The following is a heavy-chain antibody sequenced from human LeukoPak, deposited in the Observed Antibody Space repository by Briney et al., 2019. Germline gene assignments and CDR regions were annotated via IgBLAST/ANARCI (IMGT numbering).Heavy chain of an antibody. CDR1: GHTFTSYG. V-gene: IGHV1-18*01. J-gene: IGHJ6*01. D-gene: IGHD3-16*01. CDR2: ISAYNGNT. Sequence: GASVKVSCKASGHTFTSYGISWVRQAPGQGLEWMGWISAYNGNTNYAQKFQGRVTMTTDTSTSTAYMELRSLRSDDTAVYYCARNPFLYVDLHFGMAVWGPRNPVTLS. CDR3: ARNPFLYVDLHFGMAV.